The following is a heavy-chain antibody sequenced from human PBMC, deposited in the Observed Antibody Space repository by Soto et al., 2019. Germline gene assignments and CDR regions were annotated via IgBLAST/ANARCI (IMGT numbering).Heavy chain of an antibody. D-gene: IGHD2-2*01. CDR1: GGSISSGDYY. Sequence: QVQLQESGPGLVKPSQTLSLTCTVSGGSISSGDYYWSWIRQPPGKGLEWIGYLYYSGSTYYNPSLNSRVTXXLXTXXTPFSLNLSSVTAADTAVYDCARLPALEPSTWFDPWGQGTLVTVSS. V-gene: IGHV4-30-4*01. CDR3: ARLPALEPSTWFDP. CDR2: LYYSGST. J-gene: IGHJ5*02.